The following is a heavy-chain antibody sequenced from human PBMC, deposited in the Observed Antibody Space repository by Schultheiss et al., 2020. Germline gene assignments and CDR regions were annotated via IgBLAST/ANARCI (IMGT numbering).Heavy chain of an antibody. J-gene: IGHJ6*02. D-gene: IGHD6-19*01. CDR2: IYTSGST. CDR3: ATAPYSSGWGRGLDV. CDR1: GGSISDYY. V-gene: IGHV4-4*07. Sequence: SETLSLTCTVSGGSISDYYWSWIRQPAGKGLEWIGYIYTSGSTHYNPSLKSRVTISLDTSKSQISLRLTSVTAADTAIYYCATAPYSSGWGRGLDVWGQGTTVTVSS.